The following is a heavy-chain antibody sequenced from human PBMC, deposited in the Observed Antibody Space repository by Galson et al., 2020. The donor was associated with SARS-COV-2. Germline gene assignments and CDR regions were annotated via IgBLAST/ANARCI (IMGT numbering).Heavy chain of an antibody. CDR1: GGTFSSYA. V-gene: IGHV1-69*13. CDR2: IIPIFGTA. J-gene: IGHJ6*03. CDR3: ARVPEYCSSTSCSYYYYYYMDV. Sequence: SVQVSCKASGGTFSSYAISWVRQAPGQGLEWMGGIIPIFGTANYAQKFQGRVTITADESTSTAYMELSSLRSEDTAVYYCARVPEYCSSTSCSYYYYYYMDVWGQGTTVTVSS. D-gene: IGHD2-2*01.